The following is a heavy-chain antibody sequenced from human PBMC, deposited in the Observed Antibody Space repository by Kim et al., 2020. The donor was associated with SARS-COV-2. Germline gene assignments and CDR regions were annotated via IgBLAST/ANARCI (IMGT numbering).Heavy chain of an antibody. J-gene: IGHJ5*02. CDR1: GYTFTGYY. CDR3: ARDLRVGHIVVVPAAMRVRFDP. Sequence: ASVKVSCKASGYTFTGYYMHWVRQAPGQGLEWMGWINPNSGGTNYAQKFQGRVTMTRDTSISTAYMELSRLRSDDTAVYYCARDLRVGHIVVVPAAMRVRFDPWGQGTLVTVSS. CDR2: INPNSGGT. D-gene: IGHD2-2*01. V-gene: IGHV1-2*02.